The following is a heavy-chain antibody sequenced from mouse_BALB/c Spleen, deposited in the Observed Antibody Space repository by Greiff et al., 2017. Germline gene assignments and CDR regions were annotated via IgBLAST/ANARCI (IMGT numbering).Heavy chain of an antibody. CDR3: AREGTVVAGDY. CDR2: IDPSNSET. CDR1: GYSFTDYN. V-gene: IGHV1S135*01. Sequence: EVQLQQSGPELVKPGASVKVSCKASGYSFTDYNMYWVKQSHGKSLEWIGMIDPSNSETRLNQKFKDKATLNVDKSSNTAYMQLSSLTSEDSAVYYCAREGTVVAGDYWGQGTSVTVSS. J-gene: IGHJ4*01. D-gene: IGHD1-1*01.